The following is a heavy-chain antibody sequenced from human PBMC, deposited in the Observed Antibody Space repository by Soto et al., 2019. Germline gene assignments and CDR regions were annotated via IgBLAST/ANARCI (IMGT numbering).Heavy chain of an antibody. J-gene: IGHJ6*02. CDR3: ARDIPLLWFGELLYDYYYGMDV. Sequence: GASVKVSFKASGYTFTSDGISLLRHGPGQLLEWMGWISAYNGNTNYAQKLQGRVTMTTDTSTSTAYMELRSLRSDDTAVYYCARDIPLLWFGELLYDYYYGMDVWGQGTTVTVSS. CDR2: ISAYNGNT. V-gene: IGHV1-18*04. D-gene: IGHD3-10*01. CDR1: GYTFTSDG.